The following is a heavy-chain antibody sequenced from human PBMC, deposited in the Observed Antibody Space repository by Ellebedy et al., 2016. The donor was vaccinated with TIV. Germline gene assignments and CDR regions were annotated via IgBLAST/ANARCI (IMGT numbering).Heavy chain of an antibody. CDR2: IGQDGNKN. D-gene: IGHD3-3*02. V-gene: IGHV3-7*03. CDR1: GFTFSSYW. CDR3: ARVISMGWFDP. Sequence: GASLKISCAASGFTFSSYWMGWVRQAPGKGLEWVANIGQDGNKNYYVDPVKGRFPISRDNAKNSLYLQMNSLRDEDTAVYYCARVISMGWFDPWGQGTLVTVSS. J-gene: IGHJ5*02.